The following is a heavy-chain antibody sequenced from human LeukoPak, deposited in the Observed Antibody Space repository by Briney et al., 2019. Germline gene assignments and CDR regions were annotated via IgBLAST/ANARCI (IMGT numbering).Heavy chain of an antibody. J-gene: IGHJ3*02. D-gene: IGHD1-26*01. CDR1: GFTFGEYA. Sequence: PGGSLRLSCTTSGFTFGEYAINWVRQAPGKGLEWVGFIGSTAFGGTAQYAASLKGRFTISRDDSKNVAYLHMNSLKTEDTAIYCCTRQWEPLTEDAFDIWGQGTMVTVSS. CDR2: IGSTAFGGTA. V-gene: IGHV3-49*04. CDR3: TRQWEPLTEDAFDI.